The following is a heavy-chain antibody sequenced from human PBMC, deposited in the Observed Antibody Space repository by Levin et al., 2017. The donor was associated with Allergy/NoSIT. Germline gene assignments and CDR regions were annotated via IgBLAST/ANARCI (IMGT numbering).Heavy chain of an antibody. Sequence: GGSLRLSCAASGFTFSSYAMHWVRQAPGKGLEYVSAISSNGGSTYYANSVKGRFTISRDNSKNTLYLQMGSLRAEDMAVYYCARAEFDWLLSPSRYWGQGTLVTVSS. J-gene: IGHJ4*02. CDR3: ARAEFDWLLSPSRY. CDR1: GFTFSSYA. V-gene: IGHV3-64*01. CDR2: ISSNGGST. D-gene: IGHD3-9*01.